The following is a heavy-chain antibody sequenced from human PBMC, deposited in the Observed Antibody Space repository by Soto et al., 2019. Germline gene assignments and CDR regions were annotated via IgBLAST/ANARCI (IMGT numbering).Heavy chain of an antibody. CDR1: GFTFSSYE. CDR3: AKDHGSTSFDY. J-gene: IGHJ4*02. D-gene: IGHD6-13*01. Sequence: GGSLRLSCAASGFTFSSYEMHWVRQAPGKGLEWVSVISYGGSNKYYADSVKGRFTISRDNSKNTLYLQMNSLRAEDTAVYYCAKDHGSTSFDYWGQGTLVTVSS. CDR2: ISYGGSNK. V-gene: IGHV3-30*18.